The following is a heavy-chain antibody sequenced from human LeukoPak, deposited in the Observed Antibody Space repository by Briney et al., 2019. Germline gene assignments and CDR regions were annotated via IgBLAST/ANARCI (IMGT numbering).Heavy chain of an antibody. J-gene: IGHJ4*02. CDR3: ARHNGDYRVIDY. V-gene: IGHV4-39*01. CDR1: GGSISSSNYY. Sequence: PSETLSLTCTVSGGSISSSNYYWGWIRQPPGKGLEWIGSIYYSGSTYYNPSLKSRVTISVDTSKNQFSLKLSSVTAADTAVYYCARHNGDYRVIDYWGQGTLVTVSS. D-gene: IGHD4-17*01. CDR2: IYYSGST.